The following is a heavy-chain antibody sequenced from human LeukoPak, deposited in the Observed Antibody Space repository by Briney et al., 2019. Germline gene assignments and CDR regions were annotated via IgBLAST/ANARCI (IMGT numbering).Heavy chain of an antibody. CDR3: ARVGYYYDSSGYRHDAFDI. J-gene: IGHJ3*02. D-gene: IGHD3-22*01. V-gene: IGHV3-30*03. CDR2: ISYDGSDK. Sequence: GGSLRLSCAASGFSFSGYGMHWVRQAPGKGLEWVAVISYDGSDKKYGDSVKGRFTISRDNSKNTLYLQMNSLRAEDTAVYYCARVGYYYDSSGYRHDAFDIWGQGTMVTVSS. CDR1: GFSFSGYG.